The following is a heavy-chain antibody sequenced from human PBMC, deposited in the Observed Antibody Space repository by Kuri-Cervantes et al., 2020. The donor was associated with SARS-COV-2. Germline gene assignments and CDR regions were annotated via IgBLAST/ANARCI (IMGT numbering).Heavy chain of an antibody. V-gene: IGHV3-48*01. CDR1: GFTFSSYS. J-gene: IGHJ4*02. Sequence: GESLKISCAASGFTFSSYSMNWVRQAPGKGLEWVSYISSSSSTIYYADSVKGRFTISRDNAKNSLYLQMNSLRAEDTAVYYCARDRVGVHDYWGQGTLVTVSS. CDR3: ARDRVGVHDY. CDR2: ISSSSSTI. D-gene: IGHD2-21*01.